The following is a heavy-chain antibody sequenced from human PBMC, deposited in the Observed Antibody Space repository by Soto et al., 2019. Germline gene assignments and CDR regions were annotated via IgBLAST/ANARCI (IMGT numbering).Heavy chain of an antibody. CDR2: ISYDGSDE. J-gene: IGHJ4*02. Sequence: QVQLVESGGGVVQPGRSLRLSCAASGFTFSSHGMHWVRQAPGKGLEWVAVISYDGSDESYADSVKGRFTISRDNSKNTLYLQMNSLRPEDTAVYYCARDQISGDYGDQSDYWAQGTLVTVSS. CDR3: ARDQISGDYGDQSDY. V-gene: IGHV3-30*03. D-gene: IGHD4-17*01. CDR1: GFTFSSHG.